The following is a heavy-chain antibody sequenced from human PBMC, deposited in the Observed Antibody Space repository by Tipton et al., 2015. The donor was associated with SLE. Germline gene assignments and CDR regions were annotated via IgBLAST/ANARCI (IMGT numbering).Heavy chain of an antibody. CDR2: IYFSGST. Sequence: TLSLTCTVSGGSISSSSYYWGWIRQPPGKGLEWIGSIYFSGSTYYNPSLKSRVTISVDTSKNQFSLKLSSVTAADTAVYYCARVREVYFDYWGQGTLVTVSS. V-gene: IGHV4-39*07. CDR3: ARVREVYFDY. J-gene: IGHJ4*02. CDR1: GGSISSSSYY.